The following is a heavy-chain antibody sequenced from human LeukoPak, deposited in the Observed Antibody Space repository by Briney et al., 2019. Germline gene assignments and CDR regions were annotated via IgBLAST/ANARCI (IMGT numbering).Heavy chain of an antibody. CDR2: INPNSGGT. Sequence: ASVKVSCKASGYTFTGYYMHWVRQAPGQGLEWMGWINPNSGGTNYAQKFLGRVTMTRDTSITTAYMELSRLRSDDTAVYYCARAYVEIGNGYWGQGTLVTVSS. CDR1: GYTFTGYY. D-gene: IGHD5-24*01. J-gene: IGHJ4*02. V-gene: IGHV1-2*02. CDR3: ARAYVEIGNGY.